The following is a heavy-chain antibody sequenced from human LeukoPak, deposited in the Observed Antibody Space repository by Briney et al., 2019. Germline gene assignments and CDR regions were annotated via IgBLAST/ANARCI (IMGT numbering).Heavy chain of an antibody. CDR3: ARVEAAAGPEY. J-gene: IGHJ4*02. V-gene: IGHV4-61*02. Sequence: SETLSLTCTVSGGSISSGTYYWTWIRQPAGKGLEWIGRIYSSGSTSYNPSLDSRVRISIDTSKNQFSLKLSSVTAADTAVYYCARVEAAAGPEYWGQGTLVTVSS. D-gene: IGHD6-13*01. CDR2: IYSSGST. CDR1: GGSISSGTYY.